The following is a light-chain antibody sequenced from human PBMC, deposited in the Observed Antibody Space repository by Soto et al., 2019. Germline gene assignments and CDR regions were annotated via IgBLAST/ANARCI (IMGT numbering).Light chain of an antibody. J-gene: IGKJ5*01. Sequence: EIVMTQYPPTLSFSPGERATLSCRASQIVSSNLAWYQQKPGQTPRLIIYGASGRATGIPDRFSGSGSGTDFTLTISRLEPEDFAVYYCQQYGSSPITFGQGSLLEIK. CDR1: QIVSSN. V-gene: IGKV3-20*01. CDR2: GAS. CDR3: QQYGSSPIT.